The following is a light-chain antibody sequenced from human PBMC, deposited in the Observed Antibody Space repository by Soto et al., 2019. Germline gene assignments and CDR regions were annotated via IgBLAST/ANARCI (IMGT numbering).Light chain of an antibody. Sequence: EIVMTQSPATLSVSPGERATLSCRASQSVSSNLAWYQQKPGQAPRLLIYGASTRATGIPARFSGSGSGTEFTLTISSLQSEDFAVYYCQQYNNWRPGGTFGGGTKVEIK. J-gene: IGKJ4*01. CDR3: QQYNNWRPGGT. CDR1: QSVSSN. V-gene: IGKV3D-15*01. CDR2: GAS.